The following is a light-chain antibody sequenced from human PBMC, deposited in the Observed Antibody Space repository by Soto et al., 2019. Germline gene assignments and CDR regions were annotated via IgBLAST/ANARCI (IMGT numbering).Light chain of an antibody. CDR1: QGLNSY. Sequence: DIQLTQSPSFLSASVGDRVTITCRASQGLNSYFAWYQQKPGKAPKLLLYATSTLQSVFPSRFSGSGSGAEFTLTITSLQPEDIATYYCQQCNSYPVTFGGGTKVEIK. CDR2: ATS. V-gene: IGKV1-9*01. J-gene: IGKJ4*01. CDR3: QQCNSYPVT.